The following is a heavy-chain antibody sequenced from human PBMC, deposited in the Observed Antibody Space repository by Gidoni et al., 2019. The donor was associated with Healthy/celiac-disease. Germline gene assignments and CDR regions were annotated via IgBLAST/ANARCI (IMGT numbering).Heavy chain of an antibody. D-gene: IGHD3-22*01. CDR1: GFSLSNARMG. CDR3: ARIYDSSGYFAYFDY. CDR2: IFSNDEK. Sequence: QVTLKESGPVLVKPTENLTLTCTVSGFSLSNARMGVSWIRQPPGKALEWLAHIFSNDEKSYSTSLKSRLTISKDTSKSQVVLTMTNMDPVDTATYYCARIYDSSGYFAYFDYWGQGTLVTVSS. V-gene: IGHV2-26*01. J-gene: IGHJ4*02.